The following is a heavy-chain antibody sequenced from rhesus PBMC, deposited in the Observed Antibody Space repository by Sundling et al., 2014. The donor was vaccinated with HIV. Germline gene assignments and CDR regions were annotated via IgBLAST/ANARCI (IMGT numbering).Heavy chain of an antibody. Sequence: QVTLKESGPALVKPTQTLTLTCTFSGFSLSTTGMGVGWIRQPPGKALEWLGTIYWDDDKYYSTSLKSRLVISKDTSKNQVVLTMTDMDPVDTATYYCARQHVAYGLDSWGQGVVVTVSS. J-gene: IGHJ6*01. CDR3: ARQHVAYGLDS. D-gene: IGHD1-38*01. CDR2: IYWDDDK. V-gene: IGHV2S1*01. CDR1: GFSLSTTGMG.